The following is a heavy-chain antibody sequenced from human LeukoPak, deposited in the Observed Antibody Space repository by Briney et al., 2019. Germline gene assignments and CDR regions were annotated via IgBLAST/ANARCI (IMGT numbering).Heavy chain of an antibody. V-gene: IGHV3-7*01. D-gene: IGHD3-10*01. CDR1: GFTFSGYW. CDR2: IKQDGSEK. CDR3: AREGLLWFGELSLDAFDI. Sequence: GGSLRLSCAASGFTFSGYWMSWVRQAPGKGLEWVANIKQDGSEKYYVDSVKGRFTISRDNAKNSLYLQMNSLRAEDTAVYYCAREGLLWFGELSLDAFDIWGQGTMVTVSS. J-gene: IGHJ3*02.